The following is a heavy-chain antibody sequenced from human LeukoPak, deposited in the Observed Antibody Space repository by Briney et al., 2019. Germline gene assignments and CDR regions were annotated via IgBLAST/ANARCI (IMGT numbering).Heavy chain of an antibody. CDR2: IIPIFGTA. CDR1: GGTFSSYA. V-gene: IGHV1-69*13. Sequence: SVKVSCKASGGTFSSYAISWVRQAPGQGLEWMGGIIPIFGTANYAQKFQGRVTITADESTSTAYMELSSLRSEDTAVYYCARAKPFSSWPRDLYYFDYWGQGTLVTVSS. J-gene: IGHJ4*02. D-gene: IGHD6-13*01. CDR3: ARAKPFSSWPRDLYYFDY.